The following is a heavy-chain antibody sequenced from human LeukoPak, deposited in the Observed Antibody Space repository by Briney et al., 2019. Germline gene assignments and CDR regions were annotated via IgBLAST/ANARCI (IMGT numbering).Heavy chain of an antibody. Sequence: SETLSLTCTVSGGSISSSSYYWGWIRQPPGKGLEWIGIIHYSGNTYYNPSLKSRVTISVDTSKNQFSLKLRSVTAADTAVYYCATSPQYGGYWGQGTLVTVSS. CDR2: IHYSGNT. J-gene: IGHJ4*02. V-gene: IGHV4-39*01. CDR3: ATSPQYGGY. D-gene: IGHD4-23*01. CDR1: GGSISSSSYY.